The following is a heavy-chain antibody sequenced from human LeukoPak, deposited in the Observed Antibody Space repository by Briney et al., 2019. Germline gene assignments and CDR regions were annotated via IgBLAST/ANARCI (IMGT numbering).Heavy chain of an antibody. J-gene: IGHJ4*02. D-gene: IGHD3-10*02. CDR1: GFSFNNFL. CDR3: ATDRESDPSCYYVI. Sequence: PGGSLRLSCAASGFSFNNFLMTWVRQAPGKGLEWVSSIDGSGATVYADSVKGRFIISRDNSQNTLYLQMNTLGAEDTAVYYCATDRESDPSCYYVIGGQGTLVTVSS. V-gene: IGHV3-23*01. CDR2: IDGSGAT.